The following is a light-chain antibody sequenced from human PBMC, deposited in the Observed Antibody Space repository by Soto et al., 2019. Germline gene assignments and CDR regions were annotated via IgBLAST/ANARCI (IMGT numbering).Light chain of an antibody. V-gene: IGKV3-20*01. CDR1: QSVDTTF. J-gene: IGKJ1*01. Sequence: EIVLTQSPGSLSLSPGQRATLSCRASQSVDTTFFAWYQKKPGQAPRLLIYGASKMATGIPDRFSGSGSGTDFTLIISRLEPEEFAVYYCQQYMSSVTFGQGTKVEIK. CDR3: QQYMSSVT. CDR2: GAS.